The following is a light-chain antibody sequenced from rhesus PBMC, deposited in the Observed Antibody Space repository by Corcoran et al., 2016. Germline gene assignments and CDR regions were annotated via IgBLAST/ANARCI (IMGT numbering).Light chain of an antibody. CDR2: GAS. J-gene: IGKJ2*01. CDR3: DQHSSGYS. CDR1: QSVSSY. Sequence: QVILTQSPATLSLSPGERATLSCRASQSVSSYLAWYQQKPGQAPRLLIYGASSRATGIPDRFSGGGSGTDFTLTINSLEPEEVGVYHCDQHSSGYSFGQGTKVEIK. V-gene: IGKV3-10*01.